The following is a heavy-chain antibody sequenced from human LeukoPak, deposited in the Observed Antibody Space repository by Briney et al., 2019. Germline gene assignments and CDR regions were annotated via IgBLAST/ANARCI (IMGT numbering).Heavy chain of an antibody. CDR3: ARHVRYYYGSGNEYNWFDP. CDR2: INHSGST. J-gene: IGHJ5*02. Sequence: SETLSLTCAVYGGSFSGYYWSWIRQPPGKGLEWIGEINHSGSTNYNPSLKSRVTISVDTSKNQFSLKLSSVTAADTAVYYCARHVRYYYGSGNEYNWFDPWGQGTLVTVSS. V-gene: IGHV4-34*01. D-gene: IGHD3-10*01. CDR1: GGSFSGYY.